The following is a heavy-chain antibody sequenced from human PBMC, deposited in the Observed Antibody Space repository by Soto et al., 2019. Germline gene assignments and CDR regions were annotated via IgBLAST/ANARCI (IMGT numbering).Heavy chain of an antibody. CDR1: GFTFSSYA. CDR2: ISGSGGST. D-gene: IGHD2-2*01. J-gene: IGHJ5*02. CDR3: AKGEWVVVVPAA. V-gene: IGHV3-23*01. Sequence: EVQLLESGGGLVQPGGSLRLSCAASGFTFSSYAMSWVRQAPGKGLEWVSAISGSGGSTYYADSVKGRFTISRDNSKNTLYLQMISLRAEDTAVYYCAKGEWVVVVPAAWGQGTLVTVSS.